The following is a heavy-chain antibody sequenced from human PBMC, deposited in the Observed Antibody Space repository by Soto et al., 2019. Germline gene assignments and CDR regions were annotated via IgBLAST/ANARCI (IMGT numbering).Heavy chain of an antibody. D-gene: IGHD6-19*01. CDR3: ATPHLSSGWAHRRGMDV. J-gene: IGHJ6*02. CDR1: GYTFTSYG. Sequence: ASVKVSCKASGYTFTSYGISWVRQAPGQGLEWMGWISAYNGNTNYAQKLQGRVTMTTDTSTSTAYMELRSLRSDDTAVYYCATPHLSSGWAHRRGMDVWGQGTTVTVSS. CDR2: ISAYNGNT. V-gene: IGHV1-18*01.